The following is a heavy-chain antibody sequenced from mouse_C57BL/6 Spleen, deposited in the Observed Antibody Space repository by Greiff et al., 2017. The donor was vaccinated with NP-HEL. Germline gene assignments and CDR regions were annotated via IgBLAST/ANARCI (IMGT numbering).Heavy chain of an antibody. V-gene: IGHV5-17*01. CDR3: ATYYSKAWFAY. CDR1: GFTFSDYG. J-gene: IGHJ3*01. CDR2: ISSGSSTI. Sequence: EVQVVESGGGLVKPGGSLKLSCAASGFTFSDYGMHWVRQAPEKGLEWVAYISSGSSTIYYADTVKGRFTISRDNAKNTLFLQMTSLRSEDTAMYYCATYYSKAWFAYWGQGTLVTVSA. D-gene: IGHD2-5*01.